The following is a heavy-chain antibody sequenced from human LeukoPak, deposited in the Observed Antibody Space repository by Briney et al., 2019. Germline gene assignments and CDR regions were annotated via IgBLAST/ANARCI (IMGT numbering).Heavy chain of an antibody. CDR3: ARGRSERYYDSSGYYY. D-gene: IGHD3-22*01. CDR1: GYTFTSYD. Sequence: PGASVKVSCKASGYTFTSYDINWVRQATGRGLEWMGWMNPNSGNTGYAQKFQGRVTMTRNTSISTAYMELSSLRSEDTAVYYCARGRSERYYDSSGYYYWGQGTLVTVSS. V-gene: IGHV1-8*01. J-gene: IGHJ4*02. CDR2: MNPNSGNT.